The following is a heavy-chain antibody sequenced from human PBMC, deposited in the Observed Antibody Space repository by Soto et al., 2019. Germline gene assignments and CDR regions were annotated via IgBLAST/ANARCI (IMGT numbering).Heavy chain of an antibody. J-gene: IGHJ4*02. CDR1: GFTFSSYW. CDR3: VGAGVVAATLLITPFDY. V-gene: IGHV3-7*04. Sequence: GGSLRLSCAASGFTFSSYWMSWVRQAPGKGLEWVANIKQDGSEKYYVDSVKGRFTISRDNAKNSLYLQMNSLRAEDTAVYYCVGAGVVAATLLITPFDYWGQGTLVTVSS. CDR2: IKQDGSEK. D-gene: IGHD2-15*01.